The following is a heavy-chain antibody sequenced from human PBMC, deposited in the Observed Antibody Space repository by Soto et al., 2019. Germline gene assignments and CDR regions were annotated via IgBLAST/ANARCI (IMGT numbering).Heavy chain of an antibody. CDR1: GCAINSTVYY. CDR2: SNYGGPT. J-gene: IGHJ6*02. Sequence: PXETLSLTCTVSGCAINSTVYYWGWIRQPPGKGLEWIGSSNYGGPTYYSPSLQSRVTISLDTAKNHFSLNLRSVTAADTAVYYCARHGAYSTSVYYYYGMDVWGQGTTVTVSS. CDR3: ARHGAYSTSVYYYYGMDV. V-gene: IGHV4-39*01. D-gene: IGHD6-13*01.